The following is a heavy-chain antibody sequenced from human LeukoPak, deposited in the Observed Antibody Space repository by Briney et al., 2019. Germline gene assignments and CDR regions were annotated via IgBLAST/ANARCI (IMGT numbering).Heavy chain of an antibody. V-gene: IGHV4-39*01. J-gene: IGHJ4*02. Sequence: PSETLSLTCTVSGGTISSSGYCWGWIGQPPGKGLEWIGNFYYSGSTYYNPSLKSRVTISVDTSKNQFSLKLSSVTAADTAVYYCAGGTGENFDYWGQGTLVTVSS. CDR2: FYYSGST. CDR1: GGTISSSGYC. CDR3: AGGTGENFDY. D-gene: IGHD7-27*01.